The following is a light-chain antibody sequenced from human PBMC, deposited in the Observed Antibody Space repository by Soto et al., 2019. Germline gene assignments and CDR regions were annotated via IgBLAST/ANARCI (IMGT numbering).Light chain of an antibody. CDR2: EVS. V-gene: IGLV2-8*01. CDR1: SSDVGAYNY. Sequence: QSVLTQPPSASGSPAQSVTISCTGTSSDVGAYNYVSWYQQLPGKAPKLIIYEVSKRPSGVPDRFSGSKSGNTASLTVSGLQAEDEADYYCTSYAGTYSFFYVFGTGTKVTVL. J-gene: IGLJ1*01. CDR3: TSYAGTYSFFYV.